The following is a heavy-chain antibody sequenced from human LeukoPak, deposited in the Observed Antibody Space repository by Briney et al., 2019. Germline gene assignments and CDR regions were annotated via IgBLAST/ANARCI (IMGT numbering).Heavy chain of an antibody. CDR3: ASSSTYSSSWYLYYYYYYMDV. CDR2: LYYRGST. J-gene: IGHJ6*03. CDR1: GGSISSYY. V-gene: IGHV4-59*08. Sequence: SETLSLTCTVSGGSISSYYWSWIRQPPGKGLEWIGYLYYRGSTNYNPSLKSRVTISVDTSKNQFSLKLSSVTAADTAVYYCASSSTYSSSWYLYYYYYYMDVWGKGTTVTVSS. D-gene: IGHD6-13*01.